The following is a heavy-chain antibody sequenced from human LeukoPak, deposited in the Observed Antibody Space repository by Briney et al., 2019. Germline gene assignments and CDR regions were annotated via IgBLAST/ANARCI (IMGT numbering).Heavy chain of an antibody. V-gene: IGHV3-74*01. CDR3: AKEYYYDSSGYWIFDY. J-gene: IGHJ4*02. D-gene: IGHD3-22*01. Sequence: GGSLRLSCAASGFTFSSYWMHWVRQPPGKGLVWVSRIKNDGSTTTYADSVKGRFTISRDNSKNTLYLQMNSLRAEDTAVYYCAKEYYYDSSGYWIFDYWGQGTLVTVSS. CDR1: GFTFSSYW. CDR2: IKNDGSTT.